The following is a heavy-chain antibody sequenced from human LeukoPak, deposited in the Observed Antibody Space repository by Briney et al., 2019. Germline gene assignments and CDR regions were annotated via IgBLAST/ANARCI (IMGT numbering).Heavy chain of an antibody. Sequence: GGSLRLSCAASGFTASRFGMSWVRQAPGRELEWVSAITGGGVGTYYADSVKGRFTISRDNSKNTLYLQMNSLRAEDTAVYYCANHRYSSSWRTSYYFDYWGQGTLVTVSS. CDR3: ANHRYSSSWRTSYYFDY. CDR2: ITGGGVGT. D-gene: IGHD6-13*01. J-gene: IGHJ4*02. V-gene: IGHV3-23*01. CDR1: GFTASRFG.